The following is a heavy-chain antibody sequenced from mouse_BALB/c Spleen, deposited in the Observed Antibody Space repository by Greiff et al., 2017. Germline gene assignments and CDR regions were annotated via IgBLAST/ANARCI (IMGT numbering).Heavy chain of an antibody. V-gene: IGHV1-80*01. J-gene: IGHJ2*01. CDR3: ARRGYGYLNFDY. D-gene: IGHD2-2*01. CDR2: IYPGDGDT. CDR1: GYAFSSYW. Sequence: VKLMESGAELVRPGSSVKISCKASGYAFSSYWMNWVKQRPGQGLEWIGQIYPGDGDTNYNGKFKGKATLTADKSSSTAYMQLSSLTSEDSAVYFCARRGYGYLNFDYWGQDTTLTVSS.